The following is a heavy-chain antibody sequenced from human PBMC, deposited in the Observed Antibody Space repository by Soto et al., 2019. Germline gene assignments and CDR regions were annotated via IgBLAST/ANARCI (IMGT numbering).Heavy chain of an antibody. V-gene: IGHV3-53*01. D-gene: IGHD3-10*01. CDR1: CFTVSAYY. Sequence: PGGSLRLSCAASCFTVSAYYMIWVRQAPGKGLEWVSVMYRGGTTHYADSFQGRFTISRDSSKNTLYLHMNSLRAEDTAVYYCARLSAPTGSYYTAPFDNLGQGTLVTVSS. J-gene: IGHJ4*02. CDR2: MYRGGTT. CDR3: ARLSAPTGSYYTAPFDN.